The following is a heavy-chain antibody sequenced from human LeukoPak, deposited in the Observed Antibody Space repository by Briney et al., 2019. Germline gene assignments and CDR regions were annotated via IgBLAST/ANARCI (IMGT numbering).Heavy chain of an antibody. CDR3: AAELKVGDVYFDP. D-gene: IGHD3-3*01. CDR2: MVVGSGST. Sequence: LVKVSCKASGFTFSTSVMHWVRLTRGQRREWIGWMVVGSGSTNYAQKFQGRIALTRDMSTNTAYMEVSSLTSEDTATYYCAAELKVGDVYFDPWGQGTLVTVSS. CDR1: GFTFSTSV. V-gene: IGHV1-58*02. J-gene: IGHJ5*02.